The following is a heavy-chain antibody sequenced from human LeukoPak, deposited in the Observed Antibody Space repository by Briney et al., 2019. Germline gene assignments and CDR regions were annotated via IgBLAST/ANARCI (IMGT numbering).Heavy chain of an antibody. D-gene: IGHD5-12*01. CDR1: GGSISSGSYY. J-gene: IGHJ4*02. V-gene: IGHV4-61*02. CDR2: IYTSGST. Sequence: SETLSLTCTVSGGSISSGSYYWSWIRQPAGKGLEWIGRIYTSGSTNYNPSLKSRVTISVDTSKNQFSLKLSSVTAADTAVYYCARDVDIVATGFDYWGQGTLVTVSS. CDR3: ARDVDIVATGFDY.